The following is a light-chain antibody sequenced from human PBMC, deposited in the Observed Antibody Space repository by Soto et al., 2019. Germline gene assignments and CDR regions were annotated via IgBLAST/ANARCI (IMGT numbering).Light chain of an antibody. V-gene: IGKV1-16*01. J-gene: IGKJ4*01. CDR3: QQYHSYPVT. CDR1: QGIDNF. Sequence: DIQMTQSPSSLSASVGDTVTITCRASQGIDNFLAWFQKKPWTAPKSLIYGASRLQSGVPSRFSGSGSETDFTLTISSLQPEDFATYYCQQYHSYPVTFGGGTKVEIK. CDR2: GAS.